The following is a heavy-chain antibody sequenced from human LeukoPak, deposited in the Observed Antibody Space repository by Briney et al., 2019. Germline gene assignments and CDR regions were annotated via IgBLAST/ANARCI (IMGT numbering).Heavy chain of an antibody. D-gene: IGHD2-8*01. J-gene: IGHJ3*02. CDR2: IIPIFGTA. V-gene: IGHV1-69*05. Sequence: SVKVSCKASGGTFSSYAISWVRQAPGQGREWMGGIIPIFGTANYAQKFQGRVTITTDESTSTAYMELSSLRSEDTAVYYCARESPLTKGAFDIWGQGTMVTVSS. CDR3: ARESPLTKGAFDI. CDR1: GGTFSSYA.